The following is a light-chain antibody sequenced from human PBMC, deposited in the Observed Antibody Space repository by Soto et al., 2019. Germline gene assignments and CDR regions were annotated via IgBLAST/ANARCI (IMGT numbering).Light chain of an antibody. J-gene: IGKJ1*01. CDR1: QSVSGRY. Sequence: EIVLTQSPGTLSLSPGERATLSCRASQSVSGRYLAWYQQKPGQAPRPLIYGASRRASGIPDRFSGSGSGTDFTLTISRLEPEDFAVYYCKQYGSTPWTFGQGTKVEIK. CDR3: KQYGSTPWT. V-gene: IGKV3-20*01. CDR2: GAS.